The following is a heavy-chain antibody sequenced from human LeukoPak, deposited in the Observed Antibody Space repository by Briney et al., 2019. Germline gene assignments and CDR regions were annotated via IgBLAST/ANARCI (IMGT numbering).Heavy chain of an antibody. CDR3: ATESYGSGRN. V-gene: IGHV5-51*01. Sequence: GEFLKISCKGSGYIFTNSWIGWVRQMPGKGLEWMGIISPGNSDTRYCPSFQGQVTISADKSISTASLKWSSLTASDTAMYYCATESYGSGRNWGQGTLVTVSS. J-gene: IGHJ4*02. CDR1: GYIFTNSW. D-gene: IGHD3-10*01. CDR2: ISPGNSDT.